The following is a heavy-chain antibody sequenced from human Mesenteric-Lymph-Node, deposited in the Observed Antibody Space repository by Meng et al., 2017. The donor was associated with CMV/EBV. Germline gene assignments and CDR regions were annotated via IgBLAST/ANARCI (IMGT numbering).Heavy chain of an antibody. CDR1: GYTFTSYG. CDR2: ISAYNGNT. CDR3: AATPGMVRYFDWLTDAFDI. V-gene: IGHV1-18*01. J-gene: IGHJ3*02. D-gene: IGHD3-9*01. Sequence: GGSLRLSCKASGYTFTSYGISWVRQAPGQGLEWMGWISAYNGNTNYAQKLQGRVTMTTDTSTSTAYMELRSLRSDDTAVYYCAATPGMVRYFDWLTDAFDIWGQGTMVTVSS.